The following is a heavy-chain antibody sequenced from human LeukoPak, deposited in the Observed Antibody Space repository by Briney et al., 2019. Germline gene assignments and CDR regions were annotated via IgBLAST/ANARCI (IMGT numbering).Heavy chain of an antibody. CDR1: GFTFNNYW. Sequence: GGSLRLSCAASGFTFNNYWIHWVRQAPGKGLEWVAVISYDGSNKYYADSVKGRFTISRDNSKNTLHLQMNSLRAEDTAVYYCTGLRLGELSHFDFWGQGTLVTVSS. V-gene: IGHV3-30-3*01. J-gene: IGHJ4*02. CDR3: TGLRLGELSHFDF. CDR2: ISYDGSNK. D-gene: IGHD3-16*02.